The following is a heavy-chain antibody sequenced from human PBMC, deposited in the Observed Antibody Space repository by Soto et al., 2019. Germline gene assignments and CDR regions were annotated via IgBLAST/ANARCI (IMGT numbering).Heavy chain of an antibody. J-gene: IGHJ4*02. CDR1: GYTFAAYY. Sequence: QVQLVQSGAEVKKPGASVRVSCKASGYTFAAYYIHWVRQAPGQGLEWMGWIDPNSGTTNYTQKFQEWVTMTRDTSISTAYLDLSRLRSDDTAVYFCATVAPFVFLEWLFYVDYWCQGTLITVSS. D-gene: IGHD3-3*01. CDR3: ATVAPFVFLEWLFYVDY. CDR2: IDPNSGTT. V-gene: IGHV1-2*04.